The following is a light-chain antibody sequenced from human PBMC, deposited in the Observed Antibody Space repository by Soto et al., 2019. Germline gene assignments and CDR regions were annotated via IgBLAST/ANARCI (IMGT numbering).Light chain of an antibody. V-gene: IGKV1-9*01. J-gene: IGKJ1*01. Sequence: IKLNQSPSSLSAKIGDRVTITCRASQGISSHLAWYQQKPGKAPKLLIYAASTLQSGVPSRFSGSGSGTDFTLTISSLQPEDFATYYCQHLNSYPPTFGQGSIVDIK. CDR1: QGISSH. CDR3: QHLNSYPPT. CDR2: AAS.